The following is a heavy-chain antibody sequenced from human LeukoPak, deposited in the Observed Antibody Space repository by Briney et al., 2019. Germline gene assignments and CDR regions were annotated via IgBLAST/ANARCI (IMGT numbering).Heavy chain of an antibody. D-gene: IGHD6-19*01. CDR2: IKHSGST. CDR3: ARTTYSSGWYNLIDL. J-gene: IGHJ5*02. Sequence: SETLSLTCAVHGGSLSVYYWSWIRQPPGKGLEWIGEIKHSGSTNYIPSLKSRVTISIDTSKNQFSLKLSSLTAADTAVYYCARTTYSSGWYNLIDLWGPGSLVTVSS. V-gene: IGHV4-34*01. CDR1: GGSLSVYY.